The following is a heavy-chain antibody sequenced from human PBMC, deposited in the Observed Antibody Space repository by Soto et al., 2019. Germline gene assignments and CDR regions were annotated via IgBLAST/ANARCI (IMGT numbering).Heavy chain of an antibody. D-gene: IGHD3-3*01. CDR2: ISYDGSNT. V-gene: IGHV3-30*03. CDR3: ARHKRDLRFLEWSYYFDS. Sequence: GGSLRLSCVSSGFTFSSYGMHWVRQAPGKGLEWVAIISYDGSNTYYADSVKGRFTISRDNSKNTLYLQMNSLRAEDTAVYYCARHKRDLRFLEWSYYFDSWGQGT. J-gene: IGHJ4*02. CDR1: GFTFSSYG.